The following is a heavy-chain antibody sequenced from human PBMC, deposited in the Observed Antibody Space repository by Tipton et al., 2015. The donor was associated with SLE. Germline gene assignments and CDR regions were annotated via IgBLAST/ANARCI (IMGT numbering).Heavy chain of an antibody. CDR2: VYYSGSA. Sequence: TLSLTCTVSGDSIRSHYWNWIRQSPGKGLEWIGYVYYSGSASYSPSLNSRVTISMDTSKNQFSLSLRSVTAADTAVYYCARSTDTLDIWGQGTLVTVSS. V-gene: IGHV4-59*08. J-gene: IGHJ3*02. CDR3: ARSTDTLDI. CDR1: GDSIRSHY.